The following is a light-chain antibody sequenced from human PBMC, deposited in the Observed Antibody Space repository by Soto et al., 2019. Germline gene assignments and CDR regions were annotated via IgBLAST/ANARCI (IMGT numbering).Light chain of an antibody. CDR1: QGISSW. CDR3: QQYKT. Sequence: DIQMTQSPSSLSASVGDRVTITCRGSQGISSWLAWYQQKPGKAPRLLIYKASSLASGVPSRFSGSGSGTEFTLTISSLQPDDFATYCCQQYKTFGQGTKVDIK. CDR2: KAS. J-gene: IGKJ1*01. V-gene: IGKV1-5*03.